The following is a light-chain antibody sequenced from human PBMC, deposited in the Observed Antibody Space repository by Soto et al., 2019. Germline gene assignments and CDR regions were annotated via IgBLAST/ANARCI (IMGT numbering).Light chain of an antibody. J-gene: IGKJ4*01. CDR1: QSVGSW. CDR3: QQYLSYPLT. CDR2: KAS. V-gene: IGKV1-5*03. Sequence: DIQMTQSPSTLSASVGDRVTITCRASQSVGSWLAWHQQKPGKAPKVLIYKASSLESGVPSRFSGSGSGTEFTLTISSLQPDDFAIYYCQQYLSYPLTFGGGTKVDIK.